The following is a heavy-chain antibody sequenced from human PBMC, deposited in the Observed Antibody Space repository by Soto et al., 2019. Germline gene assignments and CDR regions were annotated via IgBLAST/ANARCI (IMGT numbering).Heavy chain of an antibody. CDR1: GFTFSNAW. J-gene: IGHJ6*03. D-gene: IGHD5-18*01. CDR2: IKSKTDGGTT. V-gene: IGHV3-15*01. CDR3: TTDIAMVTYFYYYYMDV. Sequence: ELQLVESGGGLVKPGGSLRLSCAASGFTFSNAWMSWVRQAPGKGLEWVGRIKSKTDGGTTDYAAPVKGRFTISRDDSKNTLYLQMNSLKTEDTAVYYCTTDIAMVTYFYYYYMDVWGKGTTVTVSS.